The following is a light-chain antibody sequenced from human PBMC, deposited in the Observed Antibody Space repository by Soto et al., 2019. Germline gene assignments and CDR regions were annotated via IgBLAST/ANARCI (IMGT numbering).Light chain of an antibody. CDR3: HQYNSYPRT. CDR2: DAS. CDR1: QSIRSW. J-gene: IGKJ1*01. V-gene: IGKV1-5*01. Sequence: DIQMTQTPSTLSASVGDRVTITCRASQSIRSWLVWYQQKPGKAPELLIYDASSLNRGVPSRFSGSGSGTDFTLTISRLQPDDFAAYYCHQYNSYPRTFGHGTKWIS.